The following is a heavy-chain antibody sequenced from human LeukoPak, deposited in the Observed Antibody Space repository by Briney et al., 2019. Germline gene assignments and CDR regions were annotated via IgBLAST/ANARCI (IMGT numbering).Heavy chain of an antibody. CDR2: ISSSSSYI. V-gene: IGHV3-21*01. Sequence: PGGSLRLSCAAFGFTFSSYSMNWVRQAPGKGLGWVSSISSSSSYIYYADSVKGRFTISRDNAKNSLYLQMNSLRAEDTAVYYCAREYCSGGSCYSGAGDYWGQGTLVTVSS. D-gene: IGHD2-15*01. CDR3: AREYCSGGSCYSGAGDY. CDR1: GFTFSSYS. J-gene: IGHJ4*02.